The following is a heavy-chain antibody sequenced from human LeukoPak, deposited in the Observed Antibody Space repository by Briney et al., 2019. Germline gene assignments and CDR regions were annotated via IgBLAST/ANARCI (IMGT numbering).Heavy chain of an antibody. Sequence: GGSLRLSCAASGFTFSSYSMNWVRQAPGKGLEWVSSISSSSSYIYYADSVKGRFTISRDNAKNSLYLQMNSLRAEDTAVYYCARGGQGSSSSDYWGQGTLVTVSS. CDR2: ISSSSSYI. J-gene: IGHJ4*02. V-gene: IGHV3-21*01. CDR3: ARGGQGSSSSDY. D-gene: IGHD6-6*01. CDR1: GFTFSSYS.